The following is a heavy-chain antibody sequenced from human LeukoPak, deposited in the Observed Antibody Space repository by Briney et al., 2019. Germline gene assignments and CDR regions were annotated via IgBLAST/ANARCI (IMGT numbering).Heavy chain of an antibody. CDR2: IYYSGST. CDR1: GGSISSSSYY. J-gene: IGHJ4*02. CDR3: ACYSSGYPGGDY. Sequence: PSETLSLTCTVSGGSISSSSYYWGWIRQPPGKGLEWIGSIYYSGSTYYNPSLKSRVTISVDTSKNQFSLKLSSVTAADTAVYYCACYSSGYPGGDYWGQGTLVTVSS. D-gene: IGHD3-22*01. V-gene: IGHV4-39*01.